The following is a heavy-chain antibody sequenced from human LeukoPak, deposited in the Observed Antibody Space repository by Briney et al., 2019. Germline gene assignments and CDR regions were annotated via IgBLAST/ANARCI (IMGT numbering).Heavy chain of an antibody. D-gene: IGHD4-11*01. J-gene: IGHJ3*02. V-gene: IGHV3-48*02. CDR1: VFAFNTYS. Sequence: GGSLRLSCAASVFAFNTYSMNWVRQAPGKGLQWVSSITTTGTSKYYADFVKGRFTISRDNAKNSLYLQMDSLRDEDTAVYYCVRDAAYSAFNMWGQGTMVTVSS. CDR3: VRDAAYSAFNM. CDR2: ITTTGTSK.